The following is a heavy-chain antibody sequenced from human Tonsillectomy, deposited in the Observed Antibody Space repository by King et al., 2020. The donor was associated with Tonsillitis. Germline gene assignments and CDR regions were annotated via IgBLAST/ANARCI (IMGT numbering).Heavy chain of an antibody. CDR3: AKFECPPLVQYCFDY. D-gene: IGHD1-1*01. CDR2: IHKRADST. CDR1: GFTFGDYA. V-gene: IGHV3-23*04. J-gene: IGHJ4*02. Sequence: VQLVESGGGLVQPGESLRLSCAASGFTFGDYAMGWVRQAPGKGLEWVSLIHKRADSTYYAGSVKGRFTVSRDNSKNTLYLQMSRLRAEDTDLYSCAKFECPPLVQYCFDYWGQGTLVTVSS.